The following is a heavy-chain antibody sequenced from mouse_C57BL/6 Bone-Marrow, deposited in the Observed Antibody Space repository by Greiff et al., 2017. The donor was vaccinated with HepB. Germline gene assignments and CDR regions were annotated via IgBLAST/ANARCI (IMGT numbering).Heavy chain of an antibody. CDR2: IYPSDSET. Sequence: QVQLQQPGAELVRPGSSVKLSCKASGYTFTSYWMDWVKQRPGQGLEWIGNIYPSDSETHYNQKFKDKATLTVDKSSSTAYMQLSSLTSEDSAVYYCARPGITTTELYFDYGGQGTTLTVSS. CDR1: GYTFTSYW. V-gene: IGHV1-61*01. J-gene: IGHJ2*01. D-gene: IGHD2-4*01. CDR3: ARPGITTTELYFDY.